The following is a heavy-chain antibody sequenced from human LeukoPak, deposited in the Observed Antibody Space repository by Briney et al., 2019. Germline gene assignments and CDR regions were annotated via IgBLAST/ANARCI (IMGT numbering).Heavy chain of an antibody. Sequence: GGSQRLSCAASGFTLSDYYMSWIRQAPGKGLEWVSYSSSSGSTIYYADSVKGRFAISRDNAKNSLYLQMNSLRAEDMAVYYCARRRDFIDYWGQGTLVTVSS. J-gene: IGHJ4*02. D-gene: IGHD3/OR15-3a*01. CDR1: GFTLSDYY. CDR3: ARRRDFIDY. V-gene: IGHV3-11*01. CDR2: SSSSGSTI.